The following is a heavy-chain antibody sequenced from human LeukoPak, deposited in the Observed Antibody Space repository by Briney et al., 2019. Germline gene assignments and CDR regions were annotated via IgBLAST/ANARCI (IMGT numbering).Heavy chain of an antibody. CDR1: GYTFTSYY. CDR2: INPSGGST. V-gene: IGHV1-46*01. J-gene: IGHJ4*02. CDR3: ARRYYAYYYDSSGYPFDY. D-gene: IGHD3-22*01. Sequence: ASVKVSCKASGYTFTSYYMHWVRQAPGQGLEWMGIINPSGGSTTYAQKFQGRVTMTRDMSTSTVYMELSSLRSEDTAVYYCARRYYAYYYDSSGYPFDYWGQGTLVTVSS.